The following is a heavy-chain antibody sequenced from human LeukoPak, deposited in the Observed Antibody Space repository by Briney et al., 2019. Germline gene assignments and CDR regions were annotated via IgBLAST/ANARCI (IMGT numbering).Heavy chain of an antibody. V-gene: IGHV4-31*03. J-gene: IGHJ4*02. D-gene: IGHD2-21*01. CDR2: IYHSGSS. CDR3: ARAYGTYYFDY. CDR1: GGSISSGGYY. Sequence: PSETLFLTCTVSGGSISSGGYYWSWIRQHPGKGLEWIGDIYHSGSSDYNPSLKSRITISIDTSKNQFSLKLSSVTAADTAVYFCARAYGTYYFDYWGQGTLVTVSS.